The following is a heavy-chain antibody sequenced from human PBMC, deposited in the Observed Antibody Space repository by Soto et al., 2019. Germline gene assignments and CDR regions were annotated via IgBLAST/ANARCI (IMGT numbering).Heavy chain of an antibody. V-gene: IGHV4-34*01. Sequence: LSLTCAVYGGSFSGYYWSWIRQPPGKGLEWIGEINHSGSTNYNPSLKSRVTISADTSKNQFSLKLSSVTAADTAVYYCARGRGIVGAIALAYWGQGTLVTVSS. CDR3: ARGRGIVGAIALAY. CDR2: INHSGST. CDR1: GGSFSGYY. J-gene: IGHJ4*02. D-gene: IGHD1-26*01.